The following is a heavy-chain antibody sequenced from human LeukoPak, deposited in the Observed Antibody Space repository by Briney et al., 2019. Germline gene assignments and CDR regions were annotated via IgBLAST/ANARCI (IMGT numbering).Heavy chain of an antibody. J-gene: IGHJ4*02. V-gene: IGHV1-18*01. Sequence: ASVKVSCKASGYSFTNCGVSWVRQAPGQGLEWMGWINGYNSKTNYSQKFQGRVTMTTETSASTAYMELRSLRSDDTAVYYCARVPELPDYWGQGTLVTVSS. D-gene: IGHD2-15*01. CDR2: INGYNSKT. CDR1: GYSFTNCG. CDR3: ARVPELPDY.